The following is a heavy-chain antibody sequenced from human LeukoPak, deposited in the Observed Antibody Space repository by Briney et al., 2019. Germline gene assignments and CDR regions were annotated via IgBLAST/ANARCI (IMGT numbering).Heavy chain of an antibody. V-gene: IGHV5-51*01. CDR2: IYPGDSDT. D-gene: IGHD6-13*01. CDR1: GYSFTSYW. CDR3: ARGAIAAAGYYCYYYMDV. Sequence: GESLKISCKGSGYSFTSYWIGWVRQMPGKGLEWMGIIYPGDSDTRYSPSFQGQVTISADKSISTAYLQWSSLKASDTAMYYCARGAIAAAGYYCYYYMDVWGKGTTVTVPS. J-gene: IGHJ6*03.